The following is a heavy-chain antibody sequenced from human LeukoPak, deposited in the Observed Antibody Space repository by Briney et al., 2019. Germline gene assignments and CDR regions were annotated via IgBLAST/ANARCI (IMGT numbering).Heavy chain of an antibody. CDR1: GFTSSSYG. V-gene: IGHV3-23*01. D-gene: IGHD3-3*01. Sequence: GALRLSCAASGFTSSSYGMTWFRQAPGKGLEWVSGVSGSGAGTKHADSVKGRFTISRDNSKNTLYLQMNSLRVEDTAVYYCAKIGRKYDFWTGFYEEEVDYMDVWGKGTTVTVSS. CDR2: VSGSGAGT. CDR3: AKIGRKYDFWTGFYEEEVDYMDV. J-gene: IGHJ6*03.